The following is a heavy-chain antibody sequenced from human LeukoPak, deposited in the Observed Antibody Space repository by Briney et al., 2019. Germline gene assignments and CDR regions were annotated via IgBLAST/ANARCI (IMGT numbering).Heavy chain of an antibody. CDR3: APPRDY. J-gene: IGHJ4*02. CDR2: ISNDGSRT. Sequence: GGSLRLSCAASGFTFSHFWMHWVRQVPGKGLVWVSRISNDGSRTAYADSVKGRFTISRDNAKNTLYLQMNSLRAEDTAVYYCAPPRDYWGQGTLVTVSS. V-gene: IGHV3-74*01. CDR1: GFTFSHFW.